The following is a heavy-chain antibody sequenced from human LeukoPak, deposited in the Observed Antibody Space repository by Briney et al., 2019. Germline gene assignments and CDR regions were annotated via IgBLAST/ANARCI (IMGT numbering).Heavy chain of an antibody. J-gene: IGHJ4*02. V-gene: IGHV1-18*04. CDR1: GYAFTSYP. Sequence: ASVKVSCKASGYAFTSYPLTWVRQAPGQGLQWMGWISAYNGNTNYAQKFQGRVTMTTDTSTSTAYMELRSLRSDDTAVYYRARDSGSGSYPSDYWGQGTLVTVSS. CDR3: ARDSGSGSYPSDY. CDR2: ISAYNGNT. D-gene: IGHD3-10*01.